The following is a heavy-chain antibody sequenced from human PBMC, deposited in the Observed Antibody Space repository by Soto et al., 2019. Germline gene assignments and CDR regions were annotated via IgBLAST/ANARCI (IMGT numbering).Heavy chain of an antibody. CDR3: AKLGFVLMELYYFHQ. D-gene: IGHD2-8*01. CDR2: ISGNSGKT. CDR1: GFTFSSYA. V-gene: IGHV3-23*01. J-gene: IGHJ4*01. Sequence: GGSLRLSCTASGFTFSSYAMSWVRQAPGKELEWVSTISGNSGKTNYAESVKGRFSISRDNSKNTVHLQLDSLRAEDTAVYFCAKLGFVLMELYYFHQWGHGTLVTVYS.